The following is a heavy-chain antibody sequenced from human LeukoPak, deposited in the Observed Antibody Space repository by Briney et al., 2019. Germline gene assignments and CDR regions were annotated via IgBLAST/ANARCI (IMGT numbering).Heavy chain of an antibody. D-gene: IGHD6-19*01. CDR2: IYPGDSDT. CDR1: GYSFTTYW. CDR3: ARRAIGSGWYAADC. Sequence: GESLKISCKGSGYSFTTYWIGWVRPMPGKGLEWIGIIYPGDSDTRYSPSFQGQVTISADKSISTAYLQWSSLKASDTAMYYCARRAIGSGWYAADCWGQGTLVTVSS. J-gene: IGHJ4*02. V-gene: IGHV5-51*01.